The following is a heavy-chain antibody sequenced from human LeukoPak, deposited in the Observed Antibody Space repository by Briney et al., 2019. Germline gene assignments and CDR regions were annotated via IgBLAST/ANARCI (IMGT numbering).Heavy chain of an antibody. D-gene: IGHD2-15*01. Sequence: PSQTLSLTCTVSGGSISSGDYYWSWIRQPPGKGLEWIGYIYYSGSTYYNPSLKSRVTITVDTSKNQFSLKLSSVTAADTAVYYCASSGGSRDWFDPWGQGTLVTVSS. CDR2: IYYSGST. V-gene: IGHV4-30-4*01. CDR1: GGSISSGDYY. CDR3: ASSGGSRDWFDP. J-gene: IGHJ5*02.